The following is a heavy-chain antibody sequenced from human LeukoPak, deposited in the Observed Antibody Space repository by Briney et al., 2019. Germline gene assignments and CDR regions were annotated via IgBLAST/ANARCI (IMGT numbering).Heavy chain of an antibody. J-gene: IGHJ3*02. Sequence: GGSLRLSCAASGFTFSSCGMHWVRQAPGKGLEWVAFIRYDGSNKYYADSVKGRSTISRDNSKNTLYLQMNSLRIEDTAVFYCAKDRIPGIAVAGTDAFDIWGQGTMVTVSS. CDR2: IRYDGSNK. D-gene: IGHD6-19*01. CDR3: AKDRIPGIAVAGTDAFDI. CDR1: GFTFSSCG. V-gene: IGHV3-30*02.